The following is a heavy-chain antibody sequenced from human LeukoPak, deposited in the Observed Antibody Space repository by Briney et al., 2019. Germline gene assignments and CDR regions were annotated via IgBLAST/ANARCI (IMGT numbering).Heavy chain of an antibody. CDR3: ARHLLSFGVGYDLDY. CDR2: IYPGDSDT. J-gene: IGHJ4*02. Sequence: GESLKISCKGSGYSFTSYWIGWVRQMPGKGLECMGIIYPGDSDTRDSPSFQGQVTISADKSISTAYLQWSSLKASDTAMYYCARHLLSFGVGYDLDYWGQGTLVTVSS. D-gene: IGHD5-12*01. V-gene: IGHV5-51*01. CDR1: GYSFTSYW.